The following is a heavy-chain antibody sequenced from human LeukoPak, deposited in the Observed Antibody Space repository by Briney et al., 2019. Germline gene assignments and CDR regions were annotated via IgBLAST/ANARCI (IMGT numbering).Heavy chain of an antibody. V-gene: IGHV4-59*01. Sequence: PSETLSLTCTVSGVSISIYYWSWIRQPPGKGLEWIGYIYNSESTYYNPSLKSRVTISLDTSKNQFSLRLNSVTAADTAVYYCARAKGSNWFDPWGQGTLVTVSS. CDR3: ARAKGSNWFDP. CDR1: GVSISIYY. J-gene: IGHJ5*02. D-gene: IGHD6-6*01. CDR2: IYNSEST.